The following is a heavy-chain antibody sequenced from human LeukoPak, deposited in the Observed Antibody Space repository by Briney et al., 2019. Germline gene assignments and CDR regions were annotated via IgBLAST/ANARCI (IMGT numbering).Heavy chain of an antibody. CDR1: GFIFSNFG. CDR3: ARDSCFIKTCLDY. D-gene: IGHD3-10*01. Sequence: GGSLRLSCAASGFIFSNFGMHWVRQVPGKGLEWVAAIRSDGSDKYFADSVKGRFTISRDKSKSTMYLQMDTLRAEDTAVYYCARDSCFIKTCLDYWGQGTLVTVSS. CDR2: IRSDGSDK. V-gene: IGHV3-33*01. J-gene: IGHJ4*02.